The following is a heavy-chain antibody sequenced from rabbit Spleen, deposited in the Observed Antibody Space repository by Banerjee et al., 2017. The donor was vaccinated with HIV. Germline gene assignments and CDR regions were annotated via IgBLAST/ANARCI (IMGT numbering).Heavy chain of an antibody. CDR2: IDSGSSGFT. Sequence: QEQLVESGGGLVQPEGSLTLTCTASGFSFSSTYYMCWVRQAPGKGLEWIACIDSGSSGFTYFATWAKGRFTCSKTSSTTVTLQMTRLTAADTATYFCARDSSSSFSSYGMDLWGQGTLVTVS. D-gene: IGHD1-1*01. CDR1: GFSFSSTYY. V-gene: IGHV1S45*01. CDR3: ARDSSSSFSSYGMDL. J-gene: IGHJ6*01.